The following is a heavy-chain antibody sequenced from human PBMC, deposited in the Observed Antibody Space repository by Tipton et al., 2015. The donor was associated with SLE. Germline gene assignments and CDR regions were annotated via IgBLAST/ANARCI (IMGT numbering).Heavy chain of an antibody. D-gene: IGHD3-3*01. CDR3: ARVAYDVWSGYSYYFDY. CDR2: IYSGGST. J-gene: IGHJ4*02. V-gene: IGHV3-53*01. Sequence: GSLRLSCAASGFTVCSNYMSWVRQAPGKGLEWVSVIYSGGSTYYADSVKGRFTISSDNSKNTLYLQMNSLRAEDTAVYYCARVAYDVWSGYSYYFDYWGQGTLVTVSS. CDR1: GFTVCSNY.